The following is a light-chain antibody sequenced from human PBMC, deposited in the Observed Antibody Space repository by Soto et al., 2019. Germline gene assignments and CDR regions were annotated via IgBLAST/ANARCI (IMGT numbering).Light chain of an antibody. J-gene: IGKJ5*01. CDR2: GAS. Sequence: EIVMTQSPATLSVSPGERATLSCRASQSVSSNLAWHQQRPGQAPRLLIYGASTRATGIPARFSGSGSGTEFTLTISSLQSEDFAVYYCQQSYSTLITFGQGTRLEIK. V-gene: IGKV3-15*01. CDR3: QQSYSTLIT. CDR1: QSVSSN.